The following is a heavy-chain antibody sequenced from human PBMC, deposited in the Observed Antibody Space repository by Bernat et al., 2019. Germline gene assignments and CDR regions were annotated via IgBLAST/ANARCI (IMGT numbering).Heavy chain of an antibody. J-gene: IGHJ6*03. CDR1: GGSVSSGSYY. D-gene: IGHD3-3*01. Sequence: QVQLQESGPGLVKPSETLSLTCTVSGGSVSSGSYYWSWIRQPPGKGLEWIGYIYYSGCTNYNPSLKSRVTISVDTSKHQFSLKLSSVTAADTAEYYCAREIDDVWSGYHTSNYDYMDVWGKGTTVTVSS. V-gene: IGHV4-61*01. CDR2: IYYSGCT. CDR3: AREIDDVWSGYHTSNYDYMDV.